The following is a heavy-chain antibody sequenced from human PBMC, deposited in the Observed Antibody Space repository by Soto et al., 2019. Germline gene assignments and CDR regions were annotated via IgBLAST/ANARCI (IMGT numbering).Heavy chain of an antibody. CDR3: ARPVGDTDS. D-gene: IGHD1-26*01. V-gene: IGHV3-21*01. Sequence: GGSLRLSCAASGFTFSSYAMSWVRQAPGKGLEWVSSISSSSSYIYYADSVKGRFTISRDNAKNSLYLELSSLRVEDTAVYYCARPVGDTDSWGQGPLVTVPQ. CDR1: GFTFSSYA. J-gene: IGHJ4*02. CDR2: ISSSSSYI.